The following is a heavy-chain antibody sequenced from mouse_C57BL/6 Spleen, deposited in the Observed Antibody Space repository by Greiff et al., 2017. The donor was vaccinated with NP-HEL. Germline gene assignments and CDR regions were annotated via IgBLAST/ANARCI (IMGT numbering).Heavy chain of an antibody. J-gene: IGHJ4*01. V-gene: IGHV1-18*01. Sequence: VQLQQSGPELVKPGASVKIPCKASGYTFTDYNMDWVKQSHGKSLEWIGDINPNNGGTIYNQKFKGKATLTVDKSSSTAYMELRSLTSEDTAVYYCARSPLTTHYAMDYRGQGTSVTVSS. CDR3: ARSPLTTHYAMDY. CDR2: INPNNGGT. CDR1: GYTFTDYN. D-gene: IGHD1-1*01.